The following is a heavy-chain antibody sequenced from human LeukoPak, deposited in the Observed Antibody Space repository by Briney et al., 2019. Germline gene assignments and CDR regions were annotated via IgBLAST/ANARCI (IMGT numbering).Heavy chain of an antibody. CDR3: ACNEYYDSSGFYDY. CDR1: GFTFSDYY. D-gene: IGHD3-22*01. J-gene: IGHJ4*02. V-gene: IGHV3-11*01. CDR2: ITTTGSTI. Sequence: GGSLRLSCAGYGFTFSDYYMSWIRQAPGKVLEWISYITTTGSTIYYADSVKGRFTISRDNVKNSLYLQMNSLRAEDTAVYYCACNEYYDSSGFYDYWGQGTLVTVSS.